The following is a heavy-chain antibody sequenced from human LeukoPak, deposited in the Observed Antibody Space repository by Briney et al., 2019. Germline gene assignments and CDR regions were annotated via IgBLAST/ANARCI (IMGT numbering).Heavy chain of an antibody. CDR1: GDSVSSNSAA. CDR2: TYYRSKWYN. Sequence: SQTLSLTCAISGDSVSSNSAAWNWIRQSPSRGLEWLGRTYYRSKWYNDYGISVKSRITINPDTSKNHFSLQLYSMTPEDTAVYYCARDGYSYGDYWGQGTLVTVSS. CDR3: ARDGYSYGDY. D-gene: IGHD5-18*01. V-gene: IGHV6-1*01. J-gene: IGHJ4*02.